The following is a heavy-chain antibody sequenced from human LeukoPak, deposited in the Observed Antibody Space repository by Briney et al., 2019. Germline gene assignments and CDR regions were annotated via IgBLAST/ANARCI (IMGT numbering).Heavy chain of an antibody. CDR1: GGSISSSSFY. CDR2: IYYSGTT. J-gene: IGHJ4*02. V-gene: IGHV4-39*07. D-gene: IGHD6-19*01. Sequence: SETLSLTCTVSGGSISSSSFYWGWIRQPQGKGLEGIGTIYYSGTTYYNPSLNSRVTISVDTSKNQFSLKLNSVTAADTAVYYCARGEQWLANYFDYWGQGTLVTVSS. CDR3: ARGEQWLANYFDY.